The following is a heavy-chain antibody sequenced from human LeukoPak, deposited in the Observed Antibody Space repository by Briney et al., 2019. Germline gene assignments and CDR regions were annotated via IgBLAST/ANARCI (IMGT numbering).Heavy chain of an antibody. V-gene: IGHV4-59*01. Sequence: PSETLSLTCTVSGGSISSYYWSWIRRPPGKGLEWIGYIYYSGSTNYNPSLKSRVTISVDTSKNQFSLKLSSVTAADTAVYYCARVLGDSSGYYSLLWGQGTLVTVSS. CDR3: ARVLGDSSGYYSLL. J-gene: IGHJ4*02. CDR1: GGSISSYY. CDR2: IYYSGST. D-gene: IGHD3-22*01.